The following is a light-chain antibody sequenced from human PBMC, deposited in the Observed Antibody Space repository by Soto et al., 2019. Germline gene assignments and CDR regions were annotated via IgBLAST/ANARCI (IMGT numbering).Light chain of an antibody. CDR2: DAS. V-gene: IGKV3-11*01. CDR3: QQRSNWPLT. Sequence: EIVLTQSPATLSLSPGERATLSCRASQSVSRSLAWYQQKPGQAPRLLIYDASDRAAGIPARFRGSGSGTDFTLTISGLHPEDFAVYYCQQRSNWPLTFGGGTKVEIK. J-gene: IGKJ4*01. CDR1: QSVSRS.